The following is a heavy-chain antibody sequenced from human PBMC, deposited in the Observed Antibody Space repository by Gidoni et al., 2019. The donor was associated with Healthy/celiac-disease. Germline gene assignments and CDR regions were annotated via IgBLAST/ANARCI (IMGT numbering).Heavy chain of an antibody. J-gene: IGHJ4*02. CDR3: ARRGCSSTSCYWNFGHSVKIDY. Sequence: QVQLQQWGAGLLKPSETLSLTCAVYGGSFSGYYWCWIRQPPGKGLEWIGEINHSGSTNYNPALKSRVTISVDTSKNQFSLKLSAVTAADTAVYYCARRGCSSTSCYWNFGHSVKIDYWGQGTLVTVSS. V-gene: IGHV4-34*01. CDR2: INHSGST. CDR1: GGSFSGYY. D-gene: IGHD2-2*01.